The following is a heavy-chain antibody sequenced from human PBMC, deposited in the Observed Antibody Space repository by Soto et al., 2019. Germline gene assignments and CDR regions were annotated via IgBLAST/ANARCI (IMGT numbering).Heavy chain of an antibody. CDR3: ARDGGSHGPSYFDS. V-gene: IGHV3-33*01. J-gene: IGHJ4*02. Sequence: VQLVESGGGVVQPGRSLRLSCAASGSTFSNYGMHWVRQAPGKGPGWVAVIWYDGSNKYYGESVKGRFSISRDNYKNTLYLDINSLRAEDTAVYYCARDGGSHGPSYFDSWGQGSLVIVSS. CDR2: IWYDGSNK. D-gene: IGHD3-16*01. CDR1: GSTFSNYG.